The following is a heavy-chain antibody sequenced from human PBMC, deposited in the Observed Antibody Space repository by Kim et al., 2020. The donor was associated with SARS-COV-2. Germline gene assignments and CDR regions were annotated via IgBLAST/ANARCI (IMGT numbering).Heavy chain of an antibody. CDR2: INHSGST. D-gene: IGHD3-3*02. Sequence: SETLSLTCAVYGGSFSGYYWSWIRQPPGQGLEWIGEINHSGSTNYNPSLKSRVTISVDTSKNQFSLKLSSVTAADTAVYYCARVGPCLEWLLANHYYYY. CDR3: ARVGPCLEWLLANHYYYY. CDR1: GGSFSGYY. J-gene: IGHJ6*03. V-gene: IGHV4-34*01.